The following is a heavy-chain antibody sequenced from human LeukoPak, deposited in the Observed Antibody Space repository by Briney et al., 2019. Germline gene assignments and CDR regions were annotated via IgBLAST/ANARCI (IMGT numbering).Heavy chain of an antibody. CDR3: TRLLDNDSSGDPDTFDM. D-gene: IGHD3-22*01. J-gene: IGHJ3*02. Sequence: PSETLSLTCTVSGGSITSHYWSWIRQAPGGGLWWIGFIYYSVRTKYNPSLQSRVTISLDTSEKKFSLKVTSVTAADTAVYYCTRLLDNDSSGDPDTFDMWGQGTVVTVSS. CDR2: IYYSVRT. V-gene: IGHV4-59*08. CDR1: GGSITSHY.